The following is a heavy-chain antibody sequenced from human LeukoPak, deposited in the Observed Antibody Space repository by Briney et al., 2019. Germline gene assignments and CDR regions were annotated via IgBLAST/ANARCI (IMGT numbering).Heavy chain of an antibody. J-gene: IGHJ4*02. V-gene: IGHV3-33*06. CDR2: IWYDGSNK. Sequence: GGSLRLSCAASGFTFSSYGMHWVRQAPGKGLEWVAVIWYDGSNKYYADSVKGRFTISRDNSRNTLYLQMNSLRAEDTAVYYCAKDKYHYYDSSGYYYYFDYWGQGTLVTVSS. CDR3: AKDKYHYYDSSGYYYYFDY. CDR1: GFTFSSYG. D-gene: IGHD3-22*01.